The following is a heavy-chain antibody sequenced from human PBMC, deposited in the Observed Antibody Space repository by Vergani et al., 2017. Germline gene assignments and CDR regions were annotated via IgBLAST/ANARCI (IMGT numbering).Heavy chain of an antibody. CDR3: ARDPPGGSSTNWVDP. V-gene: IGHV1-2*02. CDR2: INPNSGGT. J-gene: IGHJ5*02. CDR1: GYTFTGYY. D-gene: IGHD6-6*01. Sequence: QVQLVQSGAEVQKPGASVKVSCKASGYTFTGYYMPWVRQAPGQGLEWMGWINPNSGGTNYAQKFQGRVTMTRDTSISTAYMELSRLRSDDTAVYYCARDPPGGSSTNWVDPWGQGTLVTVSS.